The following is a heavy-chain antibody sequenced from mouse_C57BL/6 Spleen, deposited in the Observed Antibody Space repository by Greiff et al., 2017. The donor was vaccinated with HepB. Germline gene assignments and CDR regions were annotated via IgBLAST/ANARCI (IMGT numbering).Heavy chain of an antibody. V-gene: IGHV1-55*01. CDR3: ARRGDGNYAGDYAMDY. Sequence: QVQLQQPGAELVKPGASVKMSCKASGYTFTSYWITWVKQRPGQGLEWIGDIYPGSGSTNYNEKFKSKATLTVDTSSSTAYMQLSSLTSEDSAVYYCARRGDGNYAGDYAMDYWGQGTSVTVSS. D-gene: IGHD2-1*01. CDR1: GYTFTSYW. J-gene: IGHJ4*01. CDR2: IYPGSGST.